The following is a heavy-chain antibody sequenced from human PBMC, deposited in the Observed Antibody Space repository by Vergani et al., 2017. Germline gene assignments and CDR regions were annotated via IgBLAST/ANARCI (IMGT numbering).Heavy chain of an antibody. Sequence: QVQLQESGPGLVKPSQTLSLTCTVSGGSFNSGSYYWSSLRQPAGKRLEWIGRSHTNGVIHYNPSLNSRATISVDTSRNQISLKLTSVTTTDTAIYYCARDRDLYCRSTTSCHNWFDPWGQGSLVTVSS. CDR2: SHTNGVI. J-gene: IGHJ5*02. D-gene: IGHD2/OR15-2a*01. CDR1: GGSFNSGSYY. CDR3: ARDRDLYCRSTTSCHNWFDP. V-gene: IGHV4-61*02.